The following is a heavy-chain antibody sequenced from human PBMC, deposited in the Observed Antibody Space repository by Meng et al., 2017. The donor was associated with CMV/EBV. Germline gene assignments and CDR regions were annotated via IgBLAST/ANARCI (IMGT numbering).Heavy chain of an antibody. CDR3: ARGMVEIFGVFMRWFDP. V-gene: IGHV5-51*01. D-gene: IGHD3-3*01. J-gene: IGHJ5*02. CDR1: GYSFTSYW. Sequence: GESLKISCKGSGYSFTSYWIGWVRQMPGKGLEWMGIIYPGDSDTRYSPSFQGQVTISADKSISTAYLQWSSLKASDTAMYYCARGMVEIFGVFMRWFDPWGQGTLVTVSS. CDR2: IYPGDSDT.